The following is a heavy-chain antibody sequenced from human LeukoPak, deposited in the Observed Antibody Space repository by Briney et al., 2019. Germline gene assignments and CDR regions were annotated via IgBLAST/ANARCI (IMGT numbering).Heavy chain of an antibody. Sequence: SETLSLTCTVSGASISSSSYYWGWIRQPPGKGLEWIGSIYYSGSTYYNPSLKSRVTISVDTSKNQFSLKLSSVTAADTAVYYCAREVTIVRGGWFDPWGQGTLVTVSS. J-gene: IGHJ5*02. CDR1: GASISSSSYY. V-gene: IGHV4-39*07. CDR3: AREVTIVRGGWFDP. CDR2: IYYSGST. D-gene: IGHD3-10*01.